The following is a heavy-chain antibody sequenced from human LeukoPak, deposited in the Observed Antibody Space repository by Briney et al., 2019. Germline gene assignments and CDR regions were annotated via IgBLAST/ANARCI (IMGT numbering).Heavy chain of an antibody. CDR1: GFTFSDYT. V-gene: IGHV3-48*01. Sequence: PEGSLRLSCAASGFTFSDYTMNWVRQAPGKGLEWVSYISSSSSTIYYADSVKGRFTISRDNAKNSLYLQMNSLRAEDTAVYYCARDHLYYYDSSGYYYHYWGQGTLVTVSS. D-gene: IGHD3-22*01. CDR2: ISSSSSTI. CDR3: ARDHLYYYDSSGYYYHY. J-gene: IGHJ4*02.